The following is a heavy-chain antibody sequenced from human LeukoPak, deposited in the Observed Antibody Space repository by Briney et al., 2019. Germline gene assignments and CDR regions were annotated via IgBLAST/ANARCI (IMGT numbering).Heavy chain of an antibody. CDR1: GGSISGYY. Sequence: SETLSLTCTVSGGSISGYYWTWIRQPAGKGLEWIGRIYISGTTNYNPSLKGRFTMSVDTSNNQFSLKLTSVTAADTAVYFCAREVSASGRPERDFDYWSRGTLVTVYS. V-gene: IGHV4-4*07. J-gene: IGHJ4*02. CDR3: AREVSASGRPERDFDY. CDR2: IYISGTT. D-gene: IGHD1-26*01.